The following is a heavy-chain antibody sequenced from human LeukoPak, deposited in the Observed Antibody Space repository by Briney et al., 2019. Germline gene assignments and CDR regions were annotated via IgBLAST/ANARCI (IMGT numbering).Heavy chain of an antibody. D-gene: IGHD3-22*01. CDR2: FDPEDGET. CDR3: ATVGGERYYYDSSFDY. V-gene: IGHV1-24*01. J-gene: IGHJ4*02. CDR1: GYTLTELS. Sequence: GASVKVSCKVSGYTLTELSMHWARQAPGKGLEWMGGFDPEDGETIYAQKFQGRVTMTEDTSTDTAYMELSSLRSEDTAVYYCATVGGERYYYDSSFDYWGQGTLVTVSS.